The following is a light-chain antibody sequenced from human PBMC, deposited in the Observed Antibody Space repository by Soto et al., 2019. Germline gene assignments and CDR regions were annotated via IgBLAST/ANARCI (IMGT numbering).Light chain of an antibody. CDR2: DAS. CDR3: QQRSSGYS. V-gene: IGKV3-11*01. J-gene: IGKJ2*01. CDR1: QSVSNY. Sequence: EIVLTQSPATLSLSPGERATLSCRTSQSVSNYLAWYQQKPGQAPRILLYDASYRATGVPARFSGSGSGTDFTLTISSLEPEDFAVYYCQQRSSGYSFGQGTRLEIK.